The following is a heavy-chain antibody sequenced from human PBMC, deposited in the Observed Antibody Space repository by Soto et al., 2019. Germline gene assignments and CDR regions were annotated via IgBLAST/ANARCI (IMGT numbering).Heavy chain of an antibody. D-gene: IGHD3-22*01. J-gene: IGHJ5*02. CDR1: GYTFTNYA. CDR2: INAGNGNT. CDR3: ARTFYYDSDPYYT. V-gene: IGHV1-3*05. Sequence: QVQLVQSGAEEKKPGASVRVSCKASGYTFTNYAMHWVRQAPGQGLEWMGWINAGNGNTKYSQKFQDRVTITRDTSASTAYMELSSLRSEDTAVYYCARTFYYDSDPYYTWGQGTLVTVSS.